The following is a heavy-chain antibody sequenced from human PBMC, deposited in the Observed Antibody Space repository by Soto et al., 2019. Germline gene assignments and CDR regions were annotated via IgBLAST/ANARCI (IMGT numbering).Heavy chain of an antibody. CDR3: ARGMGRYFDL. Sequence: SETLSLTCTVSGDSIGNFYWSWIRQPAGKGLESIGRLSTSGRTNYSPSLQSRVAMSLDTSKNRFSPRLTSVSAADTAVYFCARGMGRYFDLWGRGTLVTVS. CDR1: GDSIGNFY. CDR2: LSTSGRT. D-gene: IGHD2-8*01. J-gene: IGHJ2*01. V-gene: IGHV4-4*07.